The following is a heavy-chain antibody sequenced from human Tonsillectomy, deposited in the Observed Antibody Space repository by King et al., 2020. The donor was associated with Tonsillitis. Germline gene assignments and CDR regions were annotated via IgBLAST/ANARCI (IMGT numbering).Heavy chain of an antibody. V-gene: IGHV3-15*01. CDR2: IKNSGTT. CDR3: AHVRDPSSWSLGS. Sequence: VQLVESGGDLVKPGGSLRLSCVVSGLKFSDAWMAWVRQAPRKGLEWVGRIKNSGTTDFAAPVKCRFSMSRDNSKNTIYLQMSGLKDEDTGVYYCAHVRDPSSWSLGSWGQGTLVTVSS. CDR1: GLKFSDAW. J-gene: IGHJ1*01. D-gene: IGHD6-13*01.